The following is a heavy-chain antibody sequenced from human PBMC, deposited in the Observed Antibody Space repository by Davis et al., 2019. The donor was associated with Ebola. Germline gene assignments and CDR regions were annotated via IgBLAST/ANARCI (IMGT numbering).Heavy chain of an antibody. CDR2: IYYSGST. D-gene: IGHD4-17*01. CDR3: ARVPTTVTTGWFDP. Sequence: MPSETLSLTCTVSGGSISSYYWSWIRQPPGKGLEWIGSIYYSGSTYYNPSLKSRVTISVDRSKNQFSLKLSSVTAADTAVYYCARVPTTVTTGWFDPWGQGTLVTVSS. CDR1: GGSISSYY. V-gene: IGHV4-59*12. J-gene: IGHJ5*02.